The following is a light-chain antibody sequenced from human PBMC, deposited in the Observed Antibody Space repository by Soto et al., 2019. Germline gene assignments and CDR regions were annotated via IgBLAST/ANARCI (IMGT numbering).Light chain of an antibody. Sequence: EIQMTQSPSILSVYVGDRVTVTGRARQRISHSLAWYQQRPGTAPTLLVYDASTLENGVPSRFSGSGSGTEFTLTISSLQPDDSATYYCQQYSYYRTFGQGSKA. J-gene: IGKJ1*01. CDR3: QQYSYYRT. CDR2: DAS. V-gene: IGKV1-5*01. CDR1: QRISHS.